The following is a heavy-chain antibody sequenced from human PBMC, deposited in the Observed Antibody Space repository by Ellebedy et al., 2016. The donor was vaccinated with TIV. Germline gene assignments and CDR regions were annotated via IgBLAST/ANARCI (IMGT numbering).Heavy chain of an antibody. D-gene: IGHD2-15*01. Sequence: PGGSLRLSCAASGFAVSSNYMTWVRQAPGRGLEWVSLIYSDGNTNYADSVRGRFTISRDSSKNTLDLQMNSLRAEDTAVYYCVKGDSVYYYMDVWGKGTTVTVSS. J-gene: IGHJ6*03. CDR1: GFAVSSNY. V-gene: IGHV3-53*01. CDR3: VKGDSVYYYMDV. CDR2: IYSDGNT.